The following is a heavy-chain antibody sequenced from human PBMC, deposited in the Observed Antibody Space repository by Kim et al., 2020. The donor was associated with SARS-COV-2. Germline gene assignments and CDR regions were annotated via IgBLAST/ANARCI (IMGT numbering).Heavy chain of an antibody. CDR3: ARRREIVVVMSYAFDI. J-gene: IGHJ3*02. CDR1: GGSISSSSYY. CDR2: IYYSGST. Sequence: SETLSLTCTVSGGSISSSSYYWGWIRQPPGKGLEWIVSIYYSGSTYYNPSLKSRVTISVDTSKNQFSLKLSSVTAADTAVYYCARRREIVVVMSYAFDIWGQGTMVTVSS. V-gene: IGHV4-39*01. D-gene: IGHD3-22*01.